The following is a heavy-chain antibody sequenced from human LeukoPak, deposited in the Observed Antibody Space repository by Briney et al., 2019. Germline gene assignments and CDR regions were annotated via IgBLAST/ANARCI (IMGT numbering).Heavy chain of an antibody. V-gene: IGHV3-53*01. CDR2: IYSGGNT. CDR1: GFTVSSNY. Sequence: GGSLRLSCAASGFTVSSNYMSWVRQAPGKGLEWVSVIYSGGNTYYADSVKGRFTISRDNSKNTLYLQMNSLRAEDTAVYYCASEYSSSWPDWGQGTLVTVSS. CDR3: ASEYSSSWPD. J-gene: IGHJ4*02. D-gene: IGHD6-13*01.